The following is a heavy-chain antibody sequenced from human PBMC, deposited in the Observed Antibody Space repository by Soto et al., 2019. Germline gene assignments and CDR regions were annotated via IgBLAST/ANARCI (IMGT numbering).Heavy chain of an antibody. CDR1: GFTFDHYA. CDR2: ITSKAYGGTT. D-gene: IGHD3-10*01. CDR3: TRVPPENYGSGTYPFDY. J-gene: IGHJ4*02. V-gene: IGHV3-49*03. Sequence: GGSLRLSCTSSGFTFDHYAMTWFRQAPGKGLEWVGFITSKAYGGTTEYAASVKGRFTISRDDSKSIAYLQMDSLKTEDTAVYYCTRVPPENYGSGTYPFDYWGQGALVTVSS.